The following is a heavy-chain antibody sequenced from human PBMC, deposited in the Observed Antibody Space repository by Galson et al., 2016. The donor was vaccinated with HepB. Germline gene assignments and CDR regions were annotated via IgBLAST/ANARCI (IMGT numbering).Heavy chain of an antibody. CDR1: GFPFFSYS. V-gene: IGHV3-30*04. CDR2: ISEGGSKK. Sequence: SLRLSCAASGFPFFSYSLHWVRQAPGEGLEWVAVISEGGSKKSYADSVKGRVTISRDNSKNTIYLQMGRLRVEDTATYYCARDLTLVQSNTPLDYFSYGMDVWGKGTTVTVSS. CDR3: ARDLTLVQSNTPLDYFSYGMDV. D-gene: IGHD3-10*01. J-gene: IGHJ6*04.